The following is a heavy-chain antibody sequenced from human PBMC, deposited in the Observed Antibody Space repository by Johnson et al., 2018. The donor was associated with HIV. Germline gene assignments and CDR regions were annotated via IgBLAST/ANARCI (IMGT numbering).Heavy chain of an antibody. CDR2: INWNGDTT. Sequence: VQLVESGGGVVRPGGSLRLSCTTSEFIFDDYGMSWVRQAPGKGLEWVSGINWNGDTTAYADSVKGRFTISRDNAKNSLYLQMNSLRAEDTALYYCARALGTAVGAFDIWVQGTMVTGSS. CDR3: ARALGTAVGAFDI. D-gene: IGHD4-23*01. V-gene: IGHV3-20*04. J-gene: IGHJ3*02. CDR1: EFIFDDYG.